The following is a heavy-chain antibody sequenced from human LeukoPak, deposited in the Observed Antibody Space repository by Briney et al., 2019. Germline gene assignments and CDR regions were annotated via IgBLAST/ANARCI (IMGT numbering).Heavy chain of an antibody. CDR3: ARAGGYSNYDLDS. Sequence: GGSLILSCAASEFTFSRYNMNWVRQAPGKGLEWVSSISSSGSYKYYADSVKGRVTISRDNAKNSLYLQWNSLRADDTAVYYCARAGGYSNYDLDSWGQGTQVTVSS. D-gene: IGHD5-12*01. J-gene: IGHJ4*02. CDR2: ISSSGSYK. CDR1: EFTFSRYN. V-gene: IGHV3-21*01.